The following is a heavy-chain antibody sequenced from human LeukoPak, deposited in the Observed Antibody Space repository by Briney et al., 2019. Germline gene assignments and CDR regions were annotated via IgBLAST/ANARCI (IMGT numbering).Heavy chain of an antibody. CDR2: INHSGST. J-gene: IGHJ3*02. D-gene: IGHD5-18*01. CDR3: ARGDTAMSEAFDI. CDR1: GGSFSGYY. Sequence: PSETLSLTCAVYGGSFSGYYWSWIRQPPGKGLEWIGEINHSGSTNYNPSLKSRVTISVDTSKNQFSLKLSSVTAADTAVYYCARGDTAMSEAFDIWGQGTMVTVSS. V-gene: IGHV4-34*01.